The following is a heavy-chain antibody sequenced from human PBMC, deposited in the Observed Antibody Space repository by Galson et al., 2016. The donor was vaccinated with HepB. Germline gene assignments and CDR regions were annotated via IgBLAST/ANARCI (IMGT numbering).Heavy chain of an antibody. D-gene: IGHD1-20*01. CDR3: AKGTDNWNQYYMDV. V-gene: IGHV3-23*01. Sequence: SLRLSCAASRFTFSDYYMSWIRQAPGKGLEWVSGISGGGGGTYYAGSVKGRFTISRDNSKNTLYLQMNSLRAEDTAVYNCAKGTDNWNQYYMDVWGKGTTVSVSS. J-gene: IGHJ6*03. CDR2: ISGGGGGT. CDR1: RFTFSDYY.